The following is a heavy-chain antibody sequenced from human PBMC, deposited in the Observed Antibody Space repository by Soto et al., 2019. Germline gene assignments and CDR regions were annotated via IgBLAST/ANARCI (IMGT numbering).Heavy chain of an antibody. J-gene: IGHJ6*02. V-gene: IGHV3-23*01. CDR3: AKDSPPYYYDSSGYYYHYYYYGMDV. D-gene: IGHD3-22*01. Sequence: GGSLRLSCAASGFTFSSYAMSWVRQAPGKGLEWVSAISGSGGSTYYADSVKGRFTISRDNSKNTLYLQMNSLRAEDTAVYYCAKDSPPYYYDSSGYYYHYYYYGMDVWGQGTTVTVSS. CDR2: ISGSGGST. CDR1: GFTFSSYA.